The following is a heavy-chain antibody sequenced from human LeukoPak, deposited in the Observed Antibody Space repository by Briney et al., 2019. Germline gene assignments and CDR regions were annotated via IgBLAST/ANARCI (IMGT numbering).Heavy chain of an antibody. J-gene: IGHJ4*02. CDR3: ARAFGAVAGYFDY. D-gene: IGHD6-13*01. V-gene: IGHV3-13*01. CDR1: GFTFSSYD. CDR2: IPIIADI. Sequence: PGGSLRPSCVASGFTFSSYDMHWVRQVTGKGLEWVSAIPIIADIYYADSVKGRFTISRENAKNSLYLQMNSLRAGDTAVYYCARAFGAVAGYFDYWGQGTLVTVSS.